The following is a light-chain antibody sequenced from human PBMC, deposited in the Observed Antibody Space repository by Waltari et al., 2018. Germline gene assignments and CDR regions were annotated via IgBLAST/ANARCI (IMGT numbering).Light chain of an antibody. J-gene: IGKJ1*01. CDR1: QSLLYSSDNKNY. CDR2: WAS. Sequence: DIVMTQSPDSLPVSLGERATINCKSSQSLLYSSDNKNYLAWYQQRSGQPPKLPIYWASTRESGVPDRFSGSGSGTDFTLTISSLQAEDVAVYYCQQYYSTPRTFGQGTKVEIK. CDR3: QQYYSTPRT. V-gene: IGKV4-1*01.